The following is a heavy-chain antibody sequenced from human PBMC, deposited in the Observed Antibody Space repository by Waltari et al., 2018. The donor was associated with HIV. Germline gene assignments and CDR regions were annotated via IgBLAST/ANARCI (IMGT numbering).Heavy chain of an antibody. V-gene: IGHV1-2*02. CDR3: TRVFRGTINYLDSRLGH. CDR1: GFTFSYYY. D-gene: IGHD3-22*01. CDR2: INPNIGGT. Sequence: QVQLVQSGAEVKKPGASVKVYCKASGFTFSYYYMHWLRQAPGQGLEWMAWINPNIGGTRCSEKFQGGVTMTREPPTRTAYMELFRLRFDDTAIYYCTRVFRGTINYLDSRLGHWGQGTLFTVSS. J-gene: IGHJ4*02.